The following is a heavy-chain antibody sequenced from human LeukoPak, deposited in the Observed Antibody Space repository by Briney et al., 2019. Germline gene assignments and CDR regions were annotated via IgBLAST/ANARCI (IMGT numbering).Heavy chain of an antibody. Sequence: ASVKVSCKASGYTFTGYYTHWVRQAPGQGLEWMGWINPNSGGTNYAQKFQGRVTMTRDTSISTAYMELSRLRSDDTAVYYCARDRGILAYSSGWYSYWGQGTLVTVSS. V-gene: IGHV1-2*02. J-gene: IGHJ4*02. CDR3: ARDRGILAYSSGWYSY. D-gene: IGHD6-19*01. CDR1: GYTFTGYY. CDR2: INPNSGGT.